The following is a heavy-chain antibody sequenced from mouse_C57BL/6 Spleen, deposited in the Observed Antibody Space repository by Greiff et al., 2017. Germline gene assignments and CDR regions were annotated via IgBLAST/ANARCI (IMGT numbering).Heavy chain of an antibody. CDR2: IYPRSGNT. J-gene: IGHJ1*03. CDR1: GYTFTSYG. D-gene: IGHD1-1*01. V-gene: IGHV1-81*01. Sequence: QVQLQQSGAELARPGASVKLSCKASGYTFTSYGISWVKQRTGQGLEWIGEIYPRSGNTYYNEKFKGKATLTADKSSSTAYMELRSLTSEDSAVYFCAREDYGSSYEEYFDVWGTGTTVTVSS. CDR3: AREDYGSSYEEYFDV.